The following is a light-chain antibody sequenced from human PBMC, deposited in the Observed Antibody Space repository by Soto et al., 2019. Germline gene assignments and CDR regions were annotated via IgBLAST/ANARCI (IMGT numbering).Light chain of an antibody. CDR3: SSYTSSSTNYF. V-gene: IGLV2-14*01. CDR2: EVS. CDR1: SSDIGGYNY. J-gene: IGLJ1*01. Sequence: QSVLTQPASVSGSPGQSITISCTGTSSDIGGYNYVSWYQQHPGKAPKLMIYEVSNRPSGVSNRFSGSKSGNTASRSISGLQAEDEADYYCSSYTSSSTNYFFVTGTELTVL.